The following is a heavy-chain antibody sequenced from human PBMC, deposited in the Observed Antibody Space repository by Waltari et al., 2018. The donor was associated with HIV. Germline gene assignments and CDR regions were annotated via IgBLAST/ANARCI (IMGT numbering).Heavy chain of an antibody. CDR3: ARDLKDYDFWSPVDV. CDR1: VFTFSTDW. D-gene: IGHD3-3*01. Sequence: EVLLVECGGVVVQAGGSLRRPGAVHVFTFSTDWLLWVRQAPGKGLEWLANIKQDGSEKYYADSVKGRFTVSRDNNKKSLYLQMSSLRAEDTAVYYCARDLKDYDFWSPVDVWGQGTTVTVSS. J-gene: IGHJ6*02. V-gene: IGHV3-7*01. CDR2: IKQDGSEK.